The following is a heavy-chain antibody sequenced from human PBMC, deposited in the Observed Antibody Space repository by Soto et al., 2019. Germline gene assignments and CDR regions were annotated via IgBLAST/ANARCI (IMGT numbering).Heavy chain of an antibody. Sequence: SETLSLTCAVYGGSFSGYYWSWIRQPPGKGLEWIGEINHSGSTNYNPSLKSRVTISVDTSKNQFSLKLSSVTAADTAVYYCARAWGSSSSWYYYYGMDVWGQGTTVTVSS. CDR1: GGSFSGYY. J-gene: IGHJ6*02. CDR2: INHSGST. CDR3: ARAWGSSSSWYYYYGMDV. D-gene: IGHD6-13*01. V-gene: IGHV4-34*01.